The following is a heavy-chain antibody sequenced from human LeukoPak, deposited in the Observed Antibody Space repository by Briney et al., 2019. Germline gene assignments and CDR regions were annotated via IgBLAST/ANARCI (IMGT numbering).Heavy chain of an antibody. J-gene: IGHJ4*02. V-gene: IGHV4-34*01. Sequence: PSETLSLTCAVYGGSFSGYYWSWIRQPAGKGLEWIGEINHSGSTNYNPSLKSRVTISVDTSKNQFSLKLSSVTAADTAVYYCARGGYSGYDLELDYWGQGTLVSVSS. CDR1: GGSFSGYY. D-gene: IGHD5-12*01. CDR2: INHSGST. CDR3: ARGGYSGYDLELDY.